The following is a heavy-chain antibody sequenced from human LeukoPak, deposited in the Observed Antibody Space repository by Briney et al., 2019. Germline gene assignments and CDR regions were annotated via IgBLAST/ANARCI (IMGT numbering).Heavy chain of an antibody. J-gene: IGHJ3*02. D-gene: IGHD6-19*01. CDR2: ISSGGTTM. V-gene: IGHV3-48*03. CDR1: GFTFSSFE. Sequence: VGSLFLSCAACGFTFSSFEINWVRQAPGKGLEWVSYISSGGTTMYYADSVKGRFTISSDNAKNSLYLQMNSLRAEDMAVYYCARDFRSVAGTWYDAFDIWGQRKLGSVSS. CDR3: ARDFRSVAGTWYDAFDI.